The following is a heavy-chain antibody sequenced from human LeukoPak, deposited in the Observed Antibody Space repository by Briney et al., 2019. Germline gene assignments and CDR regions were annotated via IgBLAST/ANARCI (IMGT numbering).Heavy chain of an antibody. CDR2: IYYSGST. CDR3: ARVERRWDAFDI. V-gene: IGHV4-59*01. CDR1: GGSISSYY. Sequence: SETLSLTCTVSGGSISSYYWSWFRQPPGKGLEWIGYIYYSGSTNYNPSLKSRVTISVDTSKNQFSLKLSSVTAADTAVYYCARVERRWDAFDIWGQGTMVTVSS. J-gene: IGHJ3*02. D-gene: IGHD2-15*01.